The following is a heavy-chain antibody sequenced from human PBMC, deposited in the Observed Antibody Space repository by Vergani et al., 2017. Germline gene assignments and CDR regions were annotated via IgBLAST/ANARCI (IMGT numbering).Heavy chain of an antibody. CDR3: ARWGYYYDSSGSTFDP. CDR1: GFTFSSYA. CDR2: ISSNGGST. J-gene: IGHJ5*02. V-gene: IGHV3-64*01. D-gene: IGHD3-22*01. Sequence: EVQLVESGGGLVQPGGSLRLSCAASGFTFSSYAMHWVRQAPGKGLEYVSAISSNGGSTYYANSVKGRFTISRDNSKNTLYLQMGSLRAEDTAVYYCARWGYYYDSSGSTFDPWGQGTLVTVSS.